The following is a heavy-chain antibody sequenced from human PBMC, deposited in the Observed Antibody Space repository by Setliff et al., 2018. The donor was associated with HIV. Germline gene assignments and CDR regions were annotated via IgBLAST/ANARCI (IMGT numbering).Heavy chain of an antibody. CDR1: GDSISSNNYY. V-gene: IGHV4-39*07. J-gene: IGHJ4*02. CDR2: IYHSGTT. Sequence: SETLSLTCTVSGDSISSNNYYWAWIRQSPGKGLEWIGCIYHSGTTYYNPSLKSRVTIAVDTSKNHFSLKLSSLTADDTGIYYCARGPPFAFWGQGRLVTVSS. CDR3: ARGPPFAF.